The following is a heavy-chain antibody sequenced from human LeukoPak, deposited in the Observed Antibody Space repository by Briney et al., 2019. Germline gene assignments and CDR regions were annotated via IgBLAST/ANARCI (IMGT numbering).Heavy chain of an antibody. CDR1: GFTLKTFK. CDR3: ARVRRDGYYFDS. CDR2: ISSDSTYT. V-gene: IGHV3-21*01. D-gene: IGHD5-24*01. J-gene: IGHJ4*02. Sequence: AGGSLRLSCVVSGFTLKTFKMNWVRQAPGQGLEWVSSISSDSTYTSYADSVKGRFTISGDNAKNSMYLQMDSLRAEDTAVYYCARVRRDGYYFDSWGQGTLVTVSS.